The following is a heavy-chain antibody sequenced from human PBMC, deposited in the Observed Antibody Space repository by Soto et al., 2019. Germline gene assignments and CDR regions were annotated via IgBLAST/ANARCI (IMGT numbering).Heavy chain of an antibody. CDR1: GFTFSSYA. D-gene: IGHD1-26*01. J-gene: IGHJ5*02. CDR3: ARALFGSYFPRERGDWFDP. Sequence: QVQLVESGGGVVQPGRSLRLSCAASGFTFSSYAMHWVRQAPGKGLEWVAVISYDGSNKYYADSVKGRFTISRDNSKNTLYLQMNSLRAEDTAVYYCARALFGSYFPRERGDWFDPWGQGTLVTVSS. V-gene: IGHV3-30-3*01. CDR2: ISYDGSNK.